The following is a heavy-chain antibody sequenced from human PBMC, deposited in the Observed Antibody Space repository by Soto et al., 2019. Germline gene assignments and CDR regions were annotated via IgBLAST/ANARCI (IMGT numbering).Heavy chain of an antibody. CDR1: GGSISSGGYS. J-gene: IGHJ4*02. V-gene: IGHV4-30-2*01. CDR3: ARGIQLWSQYYFDY. D-gene: IGHD5-18*01. CDR2: IYHSGST. Sequence: SETLSLTCAVSGGSISSGGYSWSWIRQPPGKGLEWIGYIYHSGSTYYNPSLKSRVTISVDRSKNQFSLKLSSVTAADTAVYYCARGIQLWSQYYFDYWGQGTLVTVSS.